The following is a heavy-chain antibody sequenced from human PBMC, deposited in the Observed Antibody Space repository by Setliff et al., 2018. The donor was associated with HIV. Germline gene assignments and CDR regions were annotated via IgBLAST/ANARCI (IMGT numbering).Heavy chain of an antibody. Sequence: GGSLRLSCAATGFTFSSYVLHWVRQAPGKGLEWVAVISYDGSNKYYADSVKGRFTISRDNSKNTLYLQMNSLRAEDTALYYCARGQFRLRPDSLDLWGQGTLVTVSS. CDR1: GFTFSSYV. J-gene: IGHJ3*01. CDR2: ISYDGSNK. V-gene: IGHV3-30*04. CDR3: ARGQFRLRPDSLDL. D-gene: IGHD2-21*01.